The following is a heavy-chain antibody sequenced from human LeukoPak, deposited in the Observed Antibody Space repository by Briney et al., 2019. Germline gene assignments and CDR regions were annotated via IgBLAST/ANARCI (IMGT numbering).Heavy chain of an antibody. D-gene: IGHD6-19*01. J-gene: IGHJ4*02. CDR3: ARRGSGFDY. CDR1: GFSFKTFT. V-gene: IGHV3-21*01. Sequence: GGSLRLSCAASGFSFKTFTMNWVRQAPGKGLEWVSSISSRPSDMYYADSVKGRFTISRDNARNSLFLQMNSLRAEDTAVYHCARRGSGFDYWGQGTVVTVSS. CDR2: ISSRPSDM.